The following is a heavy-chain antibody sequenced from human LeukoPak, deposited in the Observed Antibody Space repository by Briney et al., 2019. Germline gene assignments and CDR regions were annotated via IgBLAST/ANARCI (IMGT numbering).Heavy chain of an antibody. D-gene: IGHD6-13*01. CDR3: AREAGSSWYANYYYYYYMDV. CDR1: GYTFTSYG. Sequence: GASVKVSCKASGYTFTSYGISWVRQAPGQGLEWMGWISAYNGNTNYAQKLQGRVTMTTDTSTSTAYMELRSLRSDDTAVYYCAREAGSSWYANYYYYYYMDVWGKGTTVTVSS. CDR2: ISAYNGNT. J-gene: IGHJ6*03. V-gene: IGHV1-18*01.